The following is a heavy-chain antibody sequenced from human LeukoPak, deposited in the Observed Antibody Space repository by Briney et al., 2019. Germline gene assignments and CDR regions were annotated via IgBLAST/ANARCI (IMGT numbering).Heavy chain of an antibody. D-gene: IGHD2-15*01. CDR2: IYYSGST. CDR1: GDSISRYY. J-gene: IGHJ5*02. Sequence: SETLSLTCTVSGDSISRYYWSCIRQPPGRGLEWMGFIYYSGSTNYNPSLKSRVTISVDTSKNQFSLKLTSVTAADTAVYYCARGACINGSCYGWFDPWGQGTLVTVSS. V-gene: IGHV4-59*01. CDR3: ARGACINGSCYGWFDP.